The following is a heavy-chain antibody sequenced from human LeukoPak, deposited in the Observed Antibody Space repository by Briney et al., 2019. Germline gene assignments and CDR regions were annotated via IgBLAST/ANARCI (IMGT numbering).Heavy chain of an antibody. J-gene: IGHJ4*02. CDR1: GFTFSSYS. CDR2: ISSSSSYI. V-gene: IGHV3-21*01. D-gene: IGHD5-18*01. CDR3: ARIVPFGGYERGFDY. Sequence: GGSLRLSCAVSGFTFSSYSMNWVRQAPGKGLEWVSSISSSSSYIYYADSVKGRFTISRDNAKNSLYLQMNSLRAEDTAVYYRARIVPFGGYERGFDYWGQGTLVTVSS.